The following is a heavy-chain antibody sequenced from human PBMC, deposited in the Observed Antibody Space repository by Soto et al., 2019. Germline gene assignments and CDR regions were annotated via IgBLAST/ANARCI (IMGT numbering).Heavy chain of an antibody. J-gene: IGHJ5*01. D-gene: IGHD3-3*01. V-gene: IGHV1-69*13. Sequence: SVKVSCKASGGTFSSYAISWVRQAPGQGLEWMGGIIPIFGTANYAQKFQGRVTMTADESTSTAYMELSRLRSDDTAVYYCARGLSDGGVPRWFDSWGQGTLVTVSS. CDR1: GGTFSSYA. CDR3: ARGLSDGGVPRWFDS. CDR2: IIPIFGTA.